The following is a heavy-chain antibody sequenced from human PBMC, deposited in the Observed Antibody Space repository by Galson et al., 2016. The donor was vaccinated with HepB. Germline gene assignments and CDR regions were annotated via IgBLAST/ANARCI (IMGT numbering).Heavy chain of an antibody. V-gene: IGHV3-74*01. CDR3: ARMESGGYDFWSGHYSWSGGMDV. D-gene: IGHD3-3*01. J-gene: IGHJ6*02. CDR2: INKDGSST. Sequence: SLRLSCAASGFSFSRYWMHWVRQAPGKGLVCVSRINKDGSSTSYADSVKGRFTISRDNAKNTLYLQMNSLRAEDTAGYYCARMESGGYDFWSGHYSWSGGMDVWGQGTPVTVSS. CDR1: GFSFSRYW.